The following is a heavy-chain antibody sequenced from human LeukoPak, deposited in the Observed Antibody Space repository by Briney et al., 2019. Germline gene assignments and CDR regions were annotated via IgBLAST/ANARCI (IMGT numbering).Heavy chain of an antibody. D-gene: IGHD6-13*01. Sequence: QNGGSLRLSCAASGFTFRSHWMSWVRQAPGKGLEWVSTISGGGDATYYADSVKGRFTISRDNSKNTLYLQMNSLRAEDTAVYYCAKDLPAAGAFDYWGQGTLVTVSS. V-gene: IGHV3-23*01. CDR2: ISGGGDAT. J-gene: IGHJ4*02. CDR1: GFTFRSHW. CDR3: AKDLPAAGAFDY.